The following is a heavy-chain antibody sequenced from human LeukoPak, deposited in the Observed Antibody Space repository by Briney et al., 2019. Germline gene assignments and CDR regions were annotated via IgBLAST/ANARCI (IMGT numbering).Heavy chain of an antibody. Sequence: GGSLRLSCAASGFTFSTYWRSWVRQAPGKGLEWVANIKQDGSERNYVDSVNGRFTISRDNAKNSLYLQLNSMRAEDTAVYYCARVTYSSGWYVDYWGQGTLVTVSS. D-gene: IGHD6-19*01. J-gene: IGHJ4*02. CDR3: ARVTYSSGWYVDY. CDR2: IKQDGSER. V-gene: IGHV3-7*01. CDR1: GFTFSTYW.